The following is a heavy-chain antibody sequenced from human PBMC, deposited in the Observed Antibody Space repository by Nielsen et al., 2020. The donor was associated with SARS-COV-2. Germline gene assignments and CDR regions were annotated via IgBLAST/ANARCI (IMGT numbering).Heavy chain of an antibody. V-gene: IGHV3-30*03. J-gene: IGHJ3*02. CDR2: ISYDGSNK. CDR3: ARPLVVTFDAFDI. Sequence: GESLKISCAASGFTFSSYGMHWVRQAPGKGLEWVAVISYDGSNKYYADSVKGRFTISRDNSKNTLYLQMNSLRAEDTAVYYCARPLVVTFDAFDIWGQGTMVTVSS. D-gene: IGHD2-21*01. CDR1: GFTFSSYG.